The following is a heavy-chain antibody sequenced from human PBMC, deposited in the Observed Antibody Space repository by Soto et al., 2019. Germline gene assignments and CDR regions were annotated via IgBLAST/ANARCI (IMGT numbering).Heavy chain of an antibody. J-gene: IGHJ6*03. CDR1: GFTFSSYW. D-gene: IGHD5-18*01. Sequence: GGSLRLSCAASGFTFSSYWMSWVRQAPGKGLEWVANIKQDGSEKYYVDSVKGRFTISRDNAKNSLYLQMNSLRAEDTAVYYCARVGRGYSYGLFYYYMDVWGKGTTVTVSS. V-gene: IGHV3-7*01. CDR2: IKQDGSEK. CDR3: ARVGRGYSYGLFYYYMDV.